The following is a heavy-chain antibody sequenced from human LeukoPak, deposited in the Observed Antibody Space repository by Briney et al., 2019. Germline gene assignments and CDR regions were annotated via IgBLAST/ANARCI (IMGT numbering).Heavy chain of an antibody. V-gene: IGHV1-3*01. D-gene: IGHD3-16*01. CDR3: ASFGGVGNFDY. J-gene: IGHJ4*02. CDR1: GYTFTSYA. CDR2: INAGNGNT. Sequence: EASVKVSCTASGYTFTSYAMHWVRQAPGQRLEWMGWINAGNGNTKYSQKFQGRVTITADESTSTAYMELSSLRSEDTAVYYCASFGGVGNFDYWGQGTLVTVSS.